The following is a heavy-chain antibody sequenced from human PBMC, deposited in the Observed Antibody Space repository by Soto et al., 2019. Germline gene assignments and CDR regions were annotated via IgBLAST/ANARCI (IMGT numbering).Heavy chain of an antibody. V-gene: IGHV4-4*07. CDR1: GNSMFNYY. CDR2: VSTDGTA. Sequence: QVHLQESGPGLVKPSGTLSLICTVSGNSMFNYYWSWIRQPAGKGLEWIGRVSTDGTAIYNPSLKSGVTMSVDMSKNQFSLNVNAVSAADTAVYYCAKGVFVNGDYMHHVMDVWGQGATVIVS. CDR3: AKGVFVNGDYMHHVMDV. D-gene: IGHD4-17*01. J-gene: IGHJ6*02.